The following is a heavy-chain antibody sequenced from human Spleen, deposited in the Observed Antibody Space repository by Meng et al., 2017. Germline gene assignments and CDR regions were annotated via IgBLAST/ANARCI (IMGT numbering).Heavy chain of an antibody. V-gene: IGHV4-34*01. CDR3: ARGWWLATSNSNWFDP. CDR1: GGSFSGYY. J-gene: IGHJ5*02. Sequence: QAQPQHVGASLLKPSWPLSLPCAVYGGSFSGYYWSWIRHPPGKGLEWIGEINHSGSTNYNPSLKSRVTISVDTSKNQFSLKLSSVTAADTAVYYCARGWWLATSNSNWFDPWGQGTLVTVSS. D-gene: IGHD6-19*01. CDR2: INHSGST.